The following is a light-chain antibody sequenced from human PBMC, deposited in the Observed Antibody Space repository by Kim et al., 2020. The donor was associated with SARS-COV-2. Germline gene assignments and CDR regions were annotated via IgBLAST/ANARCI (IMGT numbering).Light chain of an antibody. CDR2: DAS. Sequence: LSVSPGERATLSCRASQSVSSNLAWYQQKPGQAPRLLIYDASTRATGIPARFSGSGSGTEFTLTISSLQSEDFAVYYCQQYLNFLTFGGGTKLEI. J-gene: IGKJ4*01. CDR1: QSVSSN. CDR3: QQYLNFLT. V-gene: IGKV3-15*01.